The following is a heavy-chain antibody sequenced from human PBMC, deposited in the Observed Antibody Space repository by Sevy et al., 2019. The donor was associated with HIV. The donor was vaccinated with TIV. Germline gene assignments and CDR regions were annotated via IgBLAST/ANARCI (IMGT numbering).Heavy chain of an antibody. CDR2: ISGSGGST. D-gene: IGHD6-13*01. V-gene: IGHV3-23*01. CDR3: AKDFSTGQQLSTFDY. J-gene: IGHJ4*02. CDR1: GFTFSSYA. Sequence: GGSLRLSCAASGFTFSSYAMSWVRQAPGKGLEWVSAISGSGGSTYYADSVKGRFTISRNNSKNTLYLQMNSLRAEDTAVYYCAKDFSTGQQLSTFDYWGQGTLVTVSS.